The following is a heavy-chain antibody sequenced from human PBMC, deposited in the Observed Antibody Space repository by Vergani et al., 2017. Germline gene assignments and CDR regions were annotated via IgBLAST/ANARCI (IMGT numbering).Heavy chain of an antibody. CDR3: ARVMGYSYGYADY. CDR2: ISGSGGST. V-gene: IGHV3-23*01. J-gene: IGHJ4*02. CDR1: GFTFSSYA. D-gene: IGHD5-18*01. Sequence: EVQLLESGGGLVQPGGSLRLSCAASGFTFSSYAMSWVRQAPGKGLEWVSAISGSGGSTYYADSVKGRFTISRDNSKNTLYLQMNSLRAEDTAVYYCARVMGYSYGYADYWGQGTLVTVSS.